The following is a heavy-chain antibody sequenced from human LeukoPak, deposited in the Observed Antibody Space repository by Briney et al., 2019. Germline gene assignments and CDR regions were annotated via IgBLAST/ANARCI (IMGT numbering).Heavy chain of an antibody. J-gene: IGHJ6*04. CDR1: GFTFSRIN. D-gene: IGHD3-10*02. V-gene: IGHV3-21*01. Sequence: PXGSLXLSCSASGFTFSRINMNWVRQAPGKGLEWVSSISGSGSYIKYAESVKGRFTISRDNVKNALYLKMNSLRHEDTAVYYCAELGITMIGGVWGKGTTVTISS. CDR3: AELGITMIGGV. CDR2: ISGSGSYI.